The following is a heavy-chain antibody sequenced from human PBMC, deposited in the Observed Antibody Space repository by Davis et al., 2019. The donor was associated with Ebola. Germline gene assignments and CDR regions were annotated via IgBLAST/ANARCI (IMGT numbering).Heavy chain of an antibody. J-gene: IGHJ4*02. CDR3: ARRADY. CDR2: ISNIGGFA. V-gene: IGHV3-11*06. Sequence: GGSLRLSCTASGFTFSDFYMSWIRQAPGEGLEWVSYISNIGGFANYADSVKGRFTISRDNAKNSLYLQMNNLRAEDTAVYYCARRADYWGQGTLVTVSS. CDR1: GFTFSDFY.